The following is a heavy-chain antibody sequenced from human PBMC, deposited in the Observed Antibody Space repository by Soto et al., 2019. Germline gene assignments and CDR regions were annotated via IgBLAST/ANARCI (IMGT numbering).Heavy chain of an antibody. D-gene: IGHD2-15*01. CDR2: ISGSGGST. J-gene: IGHJ4*02. CDR1: GFTFSSYA. V-gene: IGHV3-23*01. CDR3: AKAHGGWPHYFAY. Sequence: EVQLLESGGGLVQPGGSLRLSCAASGFTFSSYAMSWVRQAPGKGLEWVSAISGSGGSTYYADSVKSRFTISRDNSKNTLYLQMGSLRAEDTAVYYCAKAHGGWPHYFAYWGQGTLVTVSS.